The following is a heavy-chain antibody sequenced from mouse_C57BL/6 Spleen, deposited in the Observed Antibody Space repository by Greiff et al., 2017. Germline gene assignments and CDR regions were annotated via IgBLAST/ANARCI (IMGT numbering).Heavy chain of an antibody. CDR3: ARSDGYYEMYYAMDY. J-gene: IGHJ4*01. CDR1: GYTFTDYN. D-gene: IGHD2-3*01. Sequence: EVQLQESGPELVKPGASVKIPCKASGYTFTDYNMDWVKQSHGKSLEWIGDINPNNGGTIYNQKFKGKATLTVDKSSSTAYMELRSLTSEDTAVYYCARSDGYYEMYYAMDYWGQGTSVTVSS. V-gene: IGHV1-18*01. CDR2: INPNNGGT.